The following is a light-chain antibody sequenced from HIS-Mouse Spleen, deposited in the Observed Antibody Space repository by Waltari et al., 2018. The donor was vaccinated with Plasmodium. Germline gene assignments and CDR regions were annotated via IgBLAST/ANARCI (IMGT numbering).Light chain of an antibody. Sequence: EIVMTQSPATLSVSPGERATLSCRASPTVSSNLAWYQQKPGQSPRLLIYGASTRATGIPARCSGSGSGTEFTLTISSLQSEDFAVYYCQQYNNGSFTFGPGTKVAIK. CDR2: GAS. V-gene: IGKV3-15*01. CDR1: PTVSSN. CDR3: QQYNNGSFT. J-gene: IGKJ3*01.